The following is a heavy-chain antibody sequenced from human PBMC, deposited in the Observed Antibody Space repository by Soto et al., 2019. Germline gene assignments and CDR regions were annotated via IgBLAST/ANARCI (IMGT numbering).Heavy chain of an antibody. J-gene: IGHJ4*02. CDR2: IRSKAYGGTT. V-gene: IGHV3-49*03. Sequence: GGSLRLSCTASGFTFGDYAMSWFRQAPGKGLEWVGFIRSKAYGGTTEYAPSVKGRFTISRDDSKSIAYLQMNSLKTEDTAVYYCTSGQIVVVPAAPDYWGQGTLVTVSS. D-gene: IGHD2-2*01. CDR3: TSGQIVVVPAAPDY. CDR1: GFTFGDYA.